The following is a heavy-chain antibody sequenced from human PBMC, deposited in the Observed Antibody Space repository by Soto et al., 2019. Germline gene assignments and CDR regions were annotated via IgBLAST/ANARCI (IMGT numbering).Heavy chain of an antibody. CDR2: IWYDGSQK. V-gene: IGHV3-33*01. J-gene: IGHJ6*02. CDR1: GYMFRGYG. CDR3: ARVGGIGIQPWSYRYYGLDV. Sequence: PGGSLRLSCAASGYMFRGYGMHWVRQAPGKGLEWVAVIWYDGSQKYYADSVKGRFTISRDDSKNTVYLQMNSLKFEDTAVYHCARVGGIGIQPWSYRYYGLDVWGPGTTVTVSS. D-gene: IGHD3-10*01.